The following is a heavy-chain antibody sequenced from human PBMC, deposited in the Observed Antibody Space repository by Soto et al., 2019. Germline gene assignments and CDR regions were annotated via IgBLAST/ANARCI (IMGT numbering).Heavy chain of an antibody. CDR3: ARRYGSCFDY. Sequence: QVQLQESGPGLVKPSETLSLTGTVSGGSISSYYWIWIRQPPGKGLEWIGYIYYRGSTNYNPSLKSRVTISVDTSKTQFSLKLSSVTAADTAVYYCARRYGSCFDYWGQGTLFNVSS. J-gene: IGHJ4*02. CDR1: GGSISSYY. V-gene: IGHV4-59*08. D-gene: IGHD5-18*01. CDR2: IYYRGST.